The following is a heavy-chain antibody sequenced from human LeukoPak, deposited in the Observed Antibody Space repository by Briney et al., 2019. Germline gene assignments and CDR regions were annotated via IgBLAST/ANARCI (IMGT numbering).Heavy chain of an antibody. D-gene: IGHD5-12*01. CDR3: ASQRKRGYSGYEIGRTDY. Sequence: SETLSLTCAVSGGSISSSNWWSWVRQPPGKGLEWIGEIYHSGSTNYNPSLKSRVTISVDKSKNQFSLKLSSVTAADTAVYYCASQRKRGYSGYEIGRTDYWGQGTLVTVSS. CDR1: GGSISSSNW. V-gene: IGHV4-4*02. CDR2: IYHSGST. J-gene: IGHJ4*02.